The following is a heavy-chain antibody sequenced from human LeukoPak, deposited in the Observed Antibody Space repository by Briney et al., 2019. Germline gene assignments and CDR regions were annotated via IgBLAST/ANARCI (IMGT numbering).Heavy chain of an antibody. J-gene: IGHJ3*01. CDR2: IRNKVTSYTT. CDR3: ARGLNSGYYYDLDGFDF. CDR1: GFTFSDHY. D-gene: IGHD3-22*01. Sequence: GGSLRLSCAASGFTFSDHYMDWVRQAPGKGLEWVGRIRNKVTSYTTDYAASVRGRFTISRSDSENSLYLQMNRLKSEDTALYYCARGLNSGYYYDLDGFDFWGQGTMVTVSS. V-gene: IGHV3-72*01.